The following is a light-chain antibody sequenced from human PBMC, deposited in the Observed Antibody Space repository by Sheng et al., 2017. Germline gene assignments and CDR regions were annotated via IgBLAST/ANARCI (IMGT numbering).Light chain of an antibody. Sequence: QSVLTQPPSVSGAPGQRVTISCTGSSSNIGAAFDVHWYQQFPGTAPKLLIYGNKNRPSGVPDRFSGSRSGTSASLAITGLHTGDEADYYCLSYDSSLNGYVFGSGTKVTVL. CDR1: SSNIGAAFD. CDR3: LSYDSSLNGYV. J-gene: IGLJ1*01. V-gene: IGLV1-40*01. CDR2: GNK.